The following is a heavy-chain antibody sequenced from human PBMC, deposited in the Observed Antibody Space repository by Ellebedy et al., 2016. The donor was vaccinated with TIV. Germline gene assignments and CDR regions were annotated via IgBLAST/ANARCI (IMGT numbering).Heavy chain of an antibody. CDR1: GFAFNTFS. V-gene: IGHV3-30*04. J-gene: IGHJ4*02. CDR3: ARGTYHNILTGYYTDPFDS. Sequence: GGSLRLXXAASGFAFNTFSMHWVRQPPGKGLEWVAVISYDGKYKFYTDSVKGRFTISRDFSQNTLYLQMGSLRVEDTAVYFCARGTYHNILTGYYTDPFDSWGQGTLVTVSS. CDR2: ISYDGKYK. D-gene: IGHD3-9*01.